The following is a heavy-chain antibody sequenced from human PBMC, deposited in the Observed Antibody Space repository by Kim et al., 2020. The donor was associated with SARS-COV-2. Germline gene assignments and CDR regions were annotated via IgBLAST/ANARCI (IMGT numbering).Heavy chain of an antibody. CDR3: ARSVRAGSPPYYFDF. V-gene: IGHV3-21*05. Sequence: GGSLRLSCAASGFTVSTPGMNWVRQAPGKRMEWVWRIRNSSYVEYADSARGGFTISRDGADNSLFLQKNSLSDGDTAVCYCARSVRAGSPPYYFDFWGLGTPVTVSS. CDR2: IRNSSYV. D-gene: IGHD3-10*01. CDR1: GFTVSTPG. J-gene: IGHJ4*02.